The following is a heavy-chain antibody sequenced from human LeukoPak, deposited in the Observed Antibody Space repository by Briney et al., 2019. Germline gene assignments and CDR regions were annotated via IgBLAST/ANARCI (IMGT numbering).Heavy chain of an antibody. CDR1: GFDFDEYG. CDR2: INWNGGTT. J-gene: IGHJ4*02. D-gene: IGHD6-6*01. V-gene: IGHV3-20*04. CDR3: AKGRGYSSSPSTRYFDY. Sequence: GGSLRLSCAATGFDFDEYGMSWVRQTAEKGLEWVSGINWNGGTTGYADSVKGRFTVSRDNSKNTLYLQMNSLRAEDTAVYYCAKGRGYSSSPSTRYFDYWGQGTLVTVSS.